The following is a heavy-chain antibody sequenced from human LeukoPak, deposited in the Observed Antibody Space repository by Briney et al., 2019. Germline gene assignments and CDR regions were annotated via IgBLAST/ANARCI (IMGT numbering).Heavy chain of an antibody. V-gene: IGHV3-23*01. CDR2: ISNSGRTK. D-gene: IGHD3-16*02. CDR3: AKDRYRDDYVWGSYRFSGYPFDY. J-gene: IGHJ4*02. CDR1: GFTFSSYD. Sequence: GGSLRLSCAASGFTFSSYDINWVRQAPGKGLEWVSYISNSGRTKYYADSVKGRFTISRDNSKNTLYLQMNSLRAEDTAVYYCAKDRYRDDYVWGSYRFSGYPFDYWGQGTLVTVSS.